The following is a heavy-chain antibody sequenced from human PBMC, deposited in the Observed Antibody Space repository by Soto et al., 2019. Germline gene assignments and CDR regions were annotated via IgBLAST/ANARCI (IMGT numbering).Heavy chain of an antibody. CDR1: EGTFNSYA. CDR3: ASGASRRYPYFFDS. CDR2: IIPYYNTL. Sequence: QAPVVQSGAEVRKPGSSVKLSCKASEGTFNSYAIAWVRQAPGQGLEWMGGIIPYYNTLNYAQKFQDTVTITADDSTNTVYMELSSLRSDDTAVYFCASGASRRYPYFFDSWAQGTLVTVSS. V-gene: IGHV1-69*01. J-gene: IGHJ4*02. D-gene: IGHD6-13*01.